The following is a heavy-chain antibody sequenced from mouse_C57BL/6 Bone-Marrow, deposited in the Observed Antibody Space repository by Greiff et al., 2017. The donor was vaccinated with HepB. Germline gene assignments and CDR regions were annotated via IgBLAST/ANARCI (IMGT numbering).Heavy chain of an antibody. J-gene: IGHJ2*01. D-gene: IGHD6-1*01. V-gene: IGHV5-6*01. CDR3: ARHGASDY. CDR2: ISSGGSYT. CDR1: GFTFSSYG. Sequence: EVQLVESGGDLVKPGGSLKLSCAASGFTFSSYGMSWVRQTPDKRLEWVATISSGGSYTYYPDSVKGRFTISRDNAKNTLYLQMSSLKSEDTAMYYCARHGASDYWGKGTTLTVSS.